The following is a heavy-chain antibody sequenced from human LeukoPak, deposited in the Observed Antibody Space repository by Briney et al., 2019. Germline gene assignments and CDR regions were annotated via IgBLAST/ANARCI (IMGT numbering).Heavy chain of an antibody. D-gene: IGHD3-10*01. CDR3: ARSELLWFGGVNSGFDY. V-gene: IGHV4-34*01. Sequence: PSETLSLTCAVYGGSFSGYSWNWIRQPPVKGLEWIGEINHSGGTNYNPSLKSRVTMSVDTSKNQFSLKLSSVTAADTAVYYCARSELLWFGGVNSGFDYWGQGTLVTVSS. CDR2: INHSGGT. CDR1: GGSFSGYS. J-gene: IGHJ4*02.